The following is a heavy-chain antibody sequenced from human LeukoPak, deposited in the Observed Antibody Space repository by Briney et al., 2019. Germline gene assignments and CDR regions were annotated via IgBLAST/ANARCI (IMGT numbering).Heavy chain of an antibody. CDR2: IYPGDSDT. V-gene: IGHV5-51*01. CDR3: ARSIEEPWYIDYDSSGYYLDAFDI. D-gene: IGHD3-22*01. J-gene: IGHJ3*02. Sequence: GESLKISCKGSGYSFTSYWIGWVRQMPGKGLEWMGIIYPGDSDTRYSPSFQGQVTISADKSISTAYLQWSSLKASDTAMYYCARSIEEPWYIDYDSSGYYLDAFDIWGQGTMVTVSS. CDR1: GYSFTSYW.